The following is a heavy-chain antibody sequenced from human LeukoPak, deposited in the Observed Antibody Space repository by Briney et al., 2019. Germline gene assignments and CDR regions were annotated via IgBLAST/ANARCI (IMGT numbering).Heavy chain of an antibody. D-gene: IGHD2-15*01. Sequence: GGSLRLSCVASGFTFNNYAMSWVRQDPGKGLEWVSAISDDGGSTYYADSVKGRFTISRDNSKNTLYLQINSLRAEDTAVYYCARACSGGSCYFSAFDIWGQGTMVTVSS. J-gene: IGHJ3*02. CDR3: ARACSGGSCYFSAFDI. V-gene: IGHV3-23*01. CDR1: GFTFNNYA. CDR2: ISDDGGST.